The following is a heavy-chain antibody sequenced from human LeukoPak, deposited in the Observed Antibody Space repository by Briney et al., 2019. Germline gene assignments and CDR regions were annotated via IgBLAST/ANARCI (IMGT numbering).Heavy chain of an antibody. CDR1: GFTFSSYS. J-gene: IGHJ4*02. CDR3: ARFNEYDSSGYLDY. Sequence: GGSLRLSCAASGFTFSSYSMNWVRQAPGKGLEWVSSISSSSSHIYYADSVKGRFTISRDNAKNSLYLQMNSLRAEDTAVYYCARFNEYDSSGYLDYRGQGTLVTVSS. CDR2: ISSSSSHI. D-gene: IGHD3-22*01. V-gene: IGHV3-21*01.